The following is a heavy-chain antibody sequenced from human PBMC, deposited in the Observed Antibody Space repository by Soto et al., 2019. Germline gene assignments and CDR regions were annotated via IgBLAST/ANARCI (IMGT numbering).Heavy chain of an antibody. J-gene: IGHJ6*02. CDR1: GESFNDYF. CDR2: VHHTGTS. Sequence: QVALQQWGAGLLKPSQTLSLTCAVYGESFNDYFWTWIRQSPGGGLEWLAEVHHTGTSYYNPSLKSRLAVSVDSSRNQSSLMLTSLTAADTATCYWARREDSSRYFYGMDVWGQGTTVVVSS. D-gene: IGHD6-13*01. V-gene: IGHV4-34*02. CDR3: ARREDSSRYFYGMDV.